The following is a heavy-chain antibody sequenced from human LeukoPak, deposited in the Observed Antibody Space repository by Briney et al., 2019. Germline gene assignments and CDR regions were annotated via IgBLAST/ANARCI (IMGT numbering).Heavy chain of an antibody. D-gene: IGHD5-24*01. J-gene: IGHJ3*02. CDR3: ARHINSLQVGGGGYTFQAFDT. V-gene: IGHV5-51*01. CDR2: IWPSDSDT. CDR1: GYTFTNYW. Sequence: GESLKISCKGSGYTFTNYWIGWVRQMPGKGPEWMGIIWPSDSDTRYSPSFRGQVTISTDKSISTAYLLWNSLKASDTAMYYCARHINSLQVGGGGYTFQAFDTWGQGTMVTVSS.